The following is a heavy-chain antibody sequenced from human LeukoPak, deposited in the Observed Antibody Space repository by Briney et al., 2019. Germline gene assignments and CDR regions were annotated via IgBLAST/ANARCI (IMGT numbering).Heavy chain of an antibody. J-gene: IGHJ4*02. V-gene: IGHV4-34*01. CDR2: INNSGST. Sequence: SETLSLTCAVYGGSFSGYYWSWTRQPPGKGLEWIGEINNSGSTNYNTSLKSRVTISVDTSKNQFSLKLSSVTAADTAVYYCARGDSSSWYGVKVPFDYWGQGTLVTVSS. D-gene: IGHD6-13*01. CDR3: ARGDSSSWYGVKVPFDY. CDR1: GGSFSGYY.